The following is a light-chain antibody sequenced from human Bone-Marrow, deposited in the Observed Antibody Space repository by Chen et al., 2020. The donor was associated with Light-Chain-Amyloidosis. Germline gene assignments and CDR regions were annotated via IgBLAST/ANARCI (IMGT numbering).Light chain of an antibody. Sequence: QSALTQPASVSGSPGQSLTISCTGTSSDIGDYMYVSWYQHHPGKAPKLIIFDVTKRPSGVSHRFSGSKSGNTASLTISGLQAEDEADYYCTSYRVMNSIVFGTGTKISVL. J-gene: IGLJ1*01. CDR3: TSYRVMNSIV. CDR2: DVT. V-gene: IGLV2-14*03. CDR1: SSDIGDYMY.